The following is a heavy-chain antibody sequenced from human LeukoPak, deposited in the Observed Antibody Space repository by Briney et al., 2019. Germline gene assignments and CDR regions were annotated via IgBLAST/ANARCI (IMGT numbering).Heavy chain of an antibody. CDR3: PRWEIRGTAHQLDY. D-gene: IGHD1-7*01. CDR1: GFTLSSHW. V-gene: IGHV3-7*01. CDR2: INQDGSAK. J-gene: IGHJ4*02. Sequence: GGSLRLSCAASGFTLSSHWMTWVRQAPGKGLEWVANINQDGSAKYYVGSVKGRFTISRDNAKNSMYLQMNSLRAEDTAVYYCPRWEIRGTAHQLDYWGQGNLVTVSS.